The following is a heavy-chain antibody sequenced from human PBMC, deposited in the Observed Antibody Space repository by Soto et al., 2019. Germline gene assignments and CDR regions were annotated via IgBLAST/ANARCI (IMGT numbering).Heavy chain of an antibody. CDR1: GXTFSSYA. J-gene: IGHJ4*02. D-gene: IGHD3-22*01. CDR3: ARSYYYDSSGYYTFDY. Sequence: GSLRLSGAASGXTFSSYAMSWVRQAPGKGLEWVSAISGSGGSTYYADSVKGLFTISRENSKNTLYLQMNSLRAEETAVYYCARSYYYDSSGYYTFDYWGQGTLVPVS. CDR2: ISGSGGST. V-gene: IGHV3-23*01.